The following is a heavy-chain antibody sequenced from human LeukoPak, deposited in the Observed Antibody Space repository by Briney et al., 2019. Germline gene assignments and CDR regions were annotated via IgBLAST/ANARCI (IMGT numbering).Heavy chain of an antibody. D-gene: IGHD6-19*01. CDR2: IISDGSST. CDR3: ASFAYSSGWYS. Sequence: GGSLRLSCAASGFTFSNYWMHWVRQAPGKGLVWVSRIISDGSSTSYADSVKGRFAISRDNAKNTLYLQMNSLRAEDTAVYYCASFAYSSGWYSWGQGTLVTVSS. CDR1: GFTFSNYW. V-gene: IGHV3-74*01. J-gene: IGHJ4*02.